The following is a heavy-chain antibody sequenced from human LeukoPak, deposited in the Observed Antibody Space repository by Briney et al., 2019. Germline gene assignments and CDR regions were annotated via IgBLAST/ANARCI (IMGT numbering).Heavy chain of an antibody. J-gene: IGHJ5*02. CDR2: INPNSGDT. V-gene: IGHV1-2*06. Sequence: GASVKVSCKASGYTFTAYYMHWVRQAPGQGLEWMGRINPNSGDTNYAQKFQGRVTLTRDTSISTAYMELSRLRSDDTAVYYCARRLGDRTGTTSNWFDPWGQGTLVTVSS. CDR3: ARRLGDRTGTTSNWFDP. CDR1: GYTFTAYY. D-gene: IGHD1-1*01.